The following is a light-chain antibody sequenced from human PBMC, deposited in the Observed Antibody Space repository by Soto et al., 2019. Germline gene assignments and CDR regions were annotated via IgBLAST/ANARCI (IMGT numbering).Light chain of an antibody. V-gene: IGKV1-5*03. CDR2: KAS. Sequence: DIQMTQSPSTLSASVGDRVTITCRASQSISSWLAWYQQKPGKAPKLLIYKASSLESGVPSRFSGSGSGTEFTLTISSLQPEDVATSYCQKYNSAPLTFGGGTKVDIK. J-gene: IGKJ4*01. CDR3: QKYNSAPLT. CDR1: QSISSW.